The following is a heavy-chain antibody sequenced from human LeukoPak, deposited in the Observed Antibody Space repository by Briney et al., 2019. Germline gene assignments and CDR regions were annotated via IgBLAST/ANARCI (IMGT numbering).Heavy chain of an antibody. CDR1: GGSASSGGSY. J-gene: IGHJ4*02. V-gene: IGHV4-39*02. Sequence: PSETLSLTCTVSGGSASSGGSYWAWIRQPPGTGLEWIGSSYYSGSSYYNPSLKSRVTISVDMSKNHFSLKVNSVTAADTAVYYCARLRLAAAGTAYYFENWGQGTLVTVSS. CDR2: SYYSGSS. CDR3: ARLRLAAAGTAYYFEN. D-gene: IGHD6-13*01.